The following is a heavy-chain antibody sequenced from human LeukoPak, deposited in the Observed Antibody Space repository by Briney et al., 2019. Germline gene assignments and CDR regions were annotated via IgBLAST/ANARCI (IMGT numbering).Heavy chain of an antibody. CDR2: ITFSSSHI. D-gene: IGHD3-10*01. CDR3: ARGPQFSGPGWFDP. V-gene: IGHV3-21*01. CDR1: GFSFSSYA. J-gene: IGHJ5*02. Sequence: GGSLRLSCAASGFSFSSYAMSWVRQAPGKGLECVSSITFSSSHIYYADSVKGRFTISRDNTKDSLYLQMNSLRAEDTAIYYCARGPQFSGPGWFDPWGQGTLVTVSS.